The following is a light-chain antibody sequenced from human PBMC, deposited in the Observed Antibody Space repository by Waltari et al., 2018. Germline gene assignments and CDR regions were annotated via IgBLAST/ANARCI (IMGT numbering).Light chain of an antibody. V-gene: IGKV3-20*01. CDR3: QHYVSLPAT. Sequence: IVLTQSPGTLSMSPGEGVTLSCRASQSLNRALAWYQQKPGQAPRLLIYNVFNRATDIPDRFSGSGSGTEFSLTISGLEPEDFAVYYCQHYVSLPATFGQGTRVEIK. J-gene: IGKJ1*01. CDR2: NVF. CDR1: QSLNRA.